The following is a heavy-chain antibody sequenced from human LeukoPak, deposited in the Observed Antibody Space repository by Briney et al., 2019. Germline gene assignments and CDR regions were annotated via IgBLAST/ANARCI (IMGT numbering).Heavy chain of an antibody. V-gene: IGHV3-21*01. Sequence: GGSLRVSCVASGFSFSIYSMNWARQAPGKGLEWVSSISEGGKYIYYPDSVKGRFTVSRDNARNLLHLQMNSLRGEDTAVYYGXXXXXXQXXXXXXDXWXXXXXVXVSS. J-gene: IGHJ3*02. CDR1: GFSFSIYS. CDR3: XXXXXXQXXXXXXDX. CDR2: ISEGGKYI.